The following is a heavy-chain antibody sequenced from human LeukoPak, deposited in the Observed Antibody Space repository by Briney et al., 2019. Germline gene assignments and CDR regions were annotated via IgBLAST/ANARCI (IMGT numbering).Heavy chain of an antibody. Sequence: PSETLSLXCTVSGGSNSSYYWSWIRQPPGKGLEWIGYIYYSGSTNYNPSLKSRVTISVDTSKNQFSLKLSSVTAADTAVYYCALGDVVVPAANWGQGTLVTVSS. J-gene: IGHJ4*02. CDR3: ALGDVVVPAAN. CDR2: IYYSGST. D-gene: IGHD2-2*01. CDR1: GGSNSSYY. V-gene: IGHV4-59*12.